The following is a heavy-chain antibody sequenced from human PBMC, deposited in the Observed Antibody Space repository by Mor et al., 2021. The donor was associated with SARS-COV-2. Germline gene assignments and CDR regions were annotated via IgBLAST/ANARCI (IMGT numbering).Heavy chain of an antibody. D-gene: IGHD3-9*01. CDR2: ISYDGSNK. J-gene: IGHJ5*02. CDR3: ARGPEGYDILTGFRNWFDP. V-gene: IGHV3-30-3*01. Sequence: APGKGLEWVAVISYDGSNKYYADSVKGRFTISRHNSKNTVDLQMNSLRAEDTAVYYCARGPEGYDILTGFRNWFDPWGQGTL.